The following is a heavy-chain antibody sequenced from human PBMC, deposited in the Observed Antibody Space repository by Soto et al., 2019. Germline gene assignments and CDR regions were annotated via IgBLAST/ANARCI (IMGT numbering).Heavy chain of an antibody. Sequence: QVQLVQSGAEVKKPGSSVKVSCKASGGTFRSYTISWVRQAPGQGLEWMGRIIPLLGIANYAQKFQGSVTITADKSTSTGYMELSSLRSEDTAVYYCARDTEDYGDYVFDYWGQGTLVTVSS. CDR3: ARDTEDYGDYVFDY. J-gene: IGHJ4*02. CDR1: GGTFRSYT. CDR2: IIPLLGIA. D-gene: IGHD4-17*01. V-gene: IGHV1-69*08.